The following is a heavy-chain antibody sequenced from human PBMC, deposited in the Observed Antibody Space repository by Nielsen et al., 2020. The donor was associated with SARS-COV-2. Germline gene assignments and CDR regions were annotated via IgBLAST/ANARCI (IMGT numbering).Heavy chain of an antibody. J-gene: IGHJ6*02. Sequence: GESLKISCAVSGFTFSDYYMSWIRQAPGKGLEWVSYISSSSSYTNYADSVKGRFTISRDNAKNSLYLQMNSLRAEDTAVYYCARAKLERRGDYGMDVWGQGTTVTVSS. CDR1: GFTFSDYY. CDR2: ISSSSSYT. V-gene: IGHV3-11*05. D-gene: IGHD1-1*01. CDR3: ARAKLERRGDYGMDV.